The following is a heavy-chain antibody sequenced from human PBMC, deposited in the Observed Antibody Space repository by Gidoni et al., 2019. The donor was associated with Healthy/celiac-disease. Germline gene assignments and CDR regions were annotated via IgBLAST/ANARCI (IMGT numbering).Heavy chain of an antibody. CDR3: AKGRYYYDSSGFDY. CDR1: GFTFDDYA. D-gene: IGHD3-22*01. J-gene: IGHJ4*02. CDR2: ISWNSGSI. Sequence: EVQLVESGGGLVQPGRSLRLSCAAAGFTFDDYAMQWVRQAPGKGLEWVSGISWNSGSIGYADSVKGRFTISRDSAKNSLYLQMNSLRAEDTALYYCAKGRYYYDSSGFDYWGQGTLVTVSS. V-gene: IGHV3-9*01.